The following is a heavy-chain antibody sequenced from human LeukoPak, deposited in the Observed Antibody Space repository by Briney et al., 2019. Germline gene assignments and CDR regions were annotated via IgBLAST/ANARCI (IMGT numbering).Heavy chain of an antibody. J-gene: IGHJ4*02. V-gene: IGHV3-30*04. CDR2: ISYDGSNK. CDR1: GFTFSSYA. Sequence: GRSLRLSCAASGFTFSSYAMHWVRQAPGKGLEWVAVISYDGSNKYYADSVKGRFTISRDNSKSTLYLQMNSLRAEDTAVYYCARDDYWGQGTLVTVSS. CDR3: ARDDY.